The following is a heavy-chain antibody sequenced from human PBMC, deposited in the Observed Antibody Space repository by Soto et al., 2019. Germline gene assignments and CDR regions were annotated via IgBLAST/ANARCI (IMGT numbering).Heavy chain of an antibody. CDR1: GDRVSSSSAA. J-gene: IGHJ6*02. V-gene: IGHV6-1*01. D-gene: IGHD6-19*01. CDR2: TYYRSKWNY. CDR3: TRVSAESPADYFHAMDV. Sequence: SQTLSLTCVIFGDRVSSSSAAWNWIRQSPSRGLEWLGRTYYRSKWNYDYEVSMKSRININPDTSKNQFSLQLNSVTPDDTAVYYYTRVSAESPADYFHAMDVWGQGTTVTVSS.